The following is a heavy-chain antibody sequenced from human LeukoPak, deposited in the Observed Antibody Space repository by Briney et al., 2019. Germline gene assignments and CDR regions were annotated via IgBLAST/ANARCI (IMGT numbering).Heavy chain of an antibody. CDR1: GFTFSSYS. V-gene: IGHV3-21*01. D-gene: IGHD4/OR15-4a*01. Sequence: GGSLRLSCAASGFTFSSYSMNWVRQAPGKGLGWVSSISSSSSHINYADSVKGRFTISRDNAKNSLYLQMNSLRAEDTAVYYCARSGSYGGNPSDYFQHWGQGTLVTVSS. CDR3: ARSGSYGGNPSDYFQH. J-gene: IGHJ1*01. CDR2: ISSSSSHI.